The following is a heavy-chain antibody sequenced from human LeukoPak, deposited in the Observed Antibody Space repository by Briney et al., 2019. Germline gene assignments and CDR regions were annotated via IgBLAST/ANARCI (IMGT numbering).Heavy chain of an antibody. J-gene: IGHJ4*02. Sequence: SSETLSLTCAVYGGSFSGYYWSWIRQPPGKGLEWIGEINHSGSTNYNPSLKSRVTISVDTSKNQFSLKLSSVTAADTAVYYCARHGDGYSNPFDYWGQGTLVTVSS. D-gene: IGHD4-4*01. CDR3: ARHGDGYSNPFDY. CDR1: GGSFSGYY. CDR2: INHSGST. V-gene: IGHV4-34*01.